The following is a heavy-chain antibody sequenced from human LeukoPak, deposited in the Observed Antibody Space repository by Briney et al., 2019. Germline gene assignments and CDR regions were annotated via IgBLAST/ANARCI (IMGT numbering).Heavy chain of an antibody. Sequence: GGSLRLSCEASGFRFSNFGMHLVRQAPGKGLEWVAVKSYDGSTKYYADSVKGGFSISRYNSKNTLYLQMNSLRVEDTAVYCCATPPTAYTSGSLGYWGQGTLVTVSS. CDR3: ATPPTAYTSGSLGY. J-gene: IGHJ4*02. D-gene: IGHD3-22*01. CDR2: KSYDGSTK. CDR1: GFRFSNFG. V-gene: IGHV3-30*03.